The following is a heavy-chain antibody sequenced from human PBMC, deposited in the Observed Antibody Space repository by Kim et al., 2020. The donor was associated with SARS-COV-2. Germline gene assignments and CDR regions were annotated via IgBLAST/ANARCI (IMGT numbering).Heavy chain of an antibody. J-gene: IGHJ3*02. CDR1: GGSISSGGYY. CDR2: IYYSGST. Sequence: SETLSLTCTVSGGSISSGGYYWSWIRQHPGKGLEWIGYIYYSGSTYYNPSLKSRVTISVDTSKNQFSLKLSSVTAADTAVYYCAREGLRCNAFDIWGQGTMVPVSS. D-gene: IGHD4-17*01. V-gene: IGHV4-31*03. CDR3: AREGLRCNAFDI.